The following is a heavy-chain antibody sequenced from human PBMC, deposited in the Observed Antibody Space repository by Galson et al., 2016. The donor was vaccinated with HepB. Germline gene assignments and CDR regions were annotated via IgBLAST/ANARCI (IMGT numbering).Heavy chain of an antibody. CDR3: VHRDVPSDALDV. D-gene: IGHD5-24*01. J-gene: IGHJ6*02. CDR2: IFSSDEK. Sequence: PALVKPTQTLTLTCTVSGFSLYNVTMGVGWIRQPPGKALKWLAHIFSSDEKSYRTSLKSRLTISKDPSKSQVVLSMTNMDPVDTATYYCVHRDVPSDALDVWGQGTTVTVSS. V-gene: IGHV2-26*01. CDR1: GFSLYNVTMG.